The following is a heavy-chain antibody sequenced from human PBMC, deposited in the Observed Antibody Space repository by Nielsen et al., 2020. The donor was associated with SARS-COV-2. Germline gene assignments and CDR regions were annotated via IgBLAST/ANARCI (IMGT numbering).Heavy chain of an antibody. CDR3: AKDPLWFGELLLNYFDY. CDR2: ISGSGGST. V-gene: IGHV3-23*01. J-gene: IGHJ4*02. Sequence: GGSLRLSCAASGFTFSSYAMSWVRQAPGKGLEWVSAISGSGGSTYYADSVKGRFTISRDNSKNTLYLQMNSLRAEDTAVYYCAKDPLWFGELLLNYFDYWGQGTLVTVSS. D-gene: IGHD3-10*01. CDR1: GFTFSSYA.